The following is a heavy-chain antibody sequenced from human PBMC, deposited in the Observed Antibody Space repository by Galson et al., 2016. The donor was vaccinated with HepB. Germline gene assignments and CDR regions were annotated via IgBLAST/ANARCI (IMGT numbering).Heavy chain of an antibody. J-gene: IGHJ4*01. Sequence: SLRLSCAASGFTFSSSTMHWVRQAPGKGLEWVTVISYDGSNKYYADSVKGRFTISRDNSKNTLSLQMNSLRAEDTALYYCARADLVPTAPFDYWGHGTLVTVSS. CDR3: ARADLVPTAPFDY. CDR1: GFTFSSST. D-gene: IGHD2-2*01. CDR2: ISYDGSNK. V-gene: IGHV3-30-3*01.